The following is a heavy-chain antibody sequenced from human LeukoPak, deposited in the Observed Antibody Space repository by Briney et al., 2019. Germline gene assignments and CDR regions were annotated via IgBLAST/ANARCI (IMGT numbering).Heavy chain of an antibody. CDR1: GFNFNNYG. D-gene: IGHD5-18*01. CDR2: IRYDGNNK. J-gene: IGHJ3*02. Sequence: AGGSLRLSCAASGFNFNNYGMHWVRQAPGKGLEWVAFIRYDGNNKYYADSVKGRFTVSRDNSKNTLYLQMNSLRAEDTAVYYCARARSSYGYGDAFDIWGQGTMVTVSS. CDR3: ARARSSYGYGDAFDI. V-gene: IGHV3-30*02.